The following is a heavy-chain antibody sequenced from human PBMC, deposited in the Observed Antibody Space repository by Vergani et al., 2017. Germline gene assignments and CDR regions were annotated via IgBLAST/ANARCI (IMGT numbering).Heavy chain of an antibody. J-gene: IGHJ6*02. CDR1: GFTFSSYA. D-gene: IGHD2-21*02. CDR2: ISGSGGST. V-gene: IGHV3-23*01. CDR3: LVVVTSPYGMDV. Sequence: EVQLLESGGGLVQPGGSLRLSCAASGFTFSSYAMSWVRQAPGKGLEWVSAISGSGGSTYYADSVKGRFTISRDNSKNTLYLQMNSLRAEDTAVYYCLVVVTSPYGMDVWGQGTTVTVSS.